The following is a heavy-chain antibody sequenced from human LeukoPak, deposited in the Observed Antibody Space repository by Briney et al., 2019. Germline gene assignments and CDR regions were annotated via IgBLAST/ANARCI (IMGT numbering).Heavy chain of an antibody. Sequence: SETLSLTCTVSGGSISSSSYYWGWIRQPPGKGLEWIGSIYYSGSTYYNPSLKSRVTISVDTSKNQFSLKLSSVTAADTAVYYCARRLLYGSPDYWGQGTLVTVSS. CDR3: ARRLLYGSPDY. CDR2: IYYSGST. D-gene: IGHD3-10*01. V-gene: IGHV4-39*01. J-gene: IGHJ4*02. CDR1: GGSISSSSYY.